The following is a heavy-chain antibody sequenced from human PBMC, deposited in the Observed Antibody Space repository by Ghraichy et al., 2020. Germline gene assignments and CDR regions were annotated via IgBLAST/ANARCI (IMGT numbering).Heavy chain of an antibody. J-gene: IGHJ4*02. CDR3: AKDRQWKLHSPFYFDS. V-gene: IGHV3-30*18. CDR2: ISYAGGNE. Sequence: LSLTCAASGFMFSGYGIHWVRQAPGKGLEWVAFISYAGGNEYYADSVKGRFTLSRDNSTNTLYLQMSSLRAEDTAVYYCAKDRQWKLHSPFYFDSWGQGTLVTVSS. D-gene: IGHD6-19*01. CDR1: GFMFSGYG.